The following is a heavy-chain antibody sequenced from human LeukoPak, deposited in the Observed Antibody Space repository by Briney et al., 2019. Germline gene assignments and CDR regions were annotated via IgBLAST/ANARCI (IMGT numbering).Heavy chain of an antibody. CDR1: GGTFSSYA. CDR3: ARDLGCSGGSCYGLDY. V-gene: IGHV1-69*06. CDR2: TIPIFGTA. J-gene: IGHJ4*02. D-gene: IGHD2-15*01. Sequence: ASVKVSCKASGGTFSSYAISWVRQAPGQGLEWMGGTIPIFGTANYAQKFQGRVTITADKSTSTAYMELSSLRSEDTAVYYCARDLGCSGGSCYGLDYWGQGTLVTVSS.